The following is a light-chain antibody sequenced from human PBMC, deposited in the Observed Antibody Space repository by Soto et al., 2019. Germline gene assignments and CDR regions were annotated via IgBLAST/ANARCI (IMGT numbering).Light chain of an antibody. Sequence: QSVLTQPPSVSAAPGQRVTISCSGSASNIGNNSVSWYQQLPGAAPKLLIYDDNNRPSGIPDRFFGSKSGTSATLDITGLQTGDEADYYCGTWDTSLPACVFGPGTKLTVL. CDR2: DDN. CDR3: GTWDTSLPACV. CDR1: ASNIGNNS. J-gene: IGLJ1*01. V-gene: IGLV1-51*01.